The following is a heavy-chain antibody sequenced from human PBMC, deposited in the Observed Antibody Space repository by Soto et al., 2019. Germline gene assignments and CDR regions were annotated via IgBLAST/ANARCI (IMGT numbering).Heavy chain of an antibody. CDR2: IYYSGST. J-gene: IGHJ3*01. V-gene: IGHV4-59*12. D-gene: IGHD3-22*01. CDR1: GGSLSSYY. Sequence: SETLSLTCVVSGGSLSSYYWSWIRQPPGKGLEWIGYIYYSGSTNYNPSLKSRVTISVDKSKNQFSLKLSSVTAADTAVYYCARDANWDSSDYYDAFDVWGHGTMVTVSS. CDR3: ARDANWDSSDYYDAFDV.